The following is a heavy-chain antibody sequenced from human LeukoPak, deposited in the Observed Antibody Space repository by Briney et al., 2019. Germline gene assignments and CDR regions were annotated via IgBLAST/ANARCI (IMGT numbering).Heavy chain of an antibody. CDR3: GRGNNANSFDWFDP. D-gene: IGHD4-23*01. Sequence: PGESLKISCKGSGYSFTTYWIGWVRQLPGKGLEWMGIIYPGDSNTRYSPSFQGQVTISVDKSINTPYLQWHNLKASDTAMYSCGRGNNANSFDWFDPWGQGTLVTVSS. CDR1: GYSFTTYW. J-gene: IGHJ5*02. CDR2: IYPGDSNT. V-gene: IGHV5-51*01.